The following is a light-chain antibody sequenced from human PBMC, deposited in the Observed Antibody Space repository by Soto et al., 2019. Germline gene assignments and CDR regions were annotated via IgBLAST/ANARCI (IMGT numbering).Light chain of an antibody. CDR2: NNN. CDR1: SSNIGTNT. Sequence: QSVLTQPPSASGTPGQRVTISCSGSSSNIGTNTANWYQQLPGTAPKLLIYNNNQRPSGVPDRFSGSKSGTSASLAISGLRSEDGADYYCAAWDDSLNGVVFGGGTKLTVL. V-gene: IGLV1-44*01. CDR3: AAWDDSLNGVV. J-gene: IGLJ2*01.